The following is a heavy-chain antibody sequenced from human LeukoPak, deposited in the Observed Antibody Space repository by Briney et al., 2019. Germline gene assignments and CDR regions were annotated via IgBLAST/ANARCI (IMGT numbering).Heavy chain of an antibody. D-gene: IGHD1-26*01. Sequence: PLETLSLTCAVYGGSFSGYYWSWIRQPPGKGLEWIGEINHSGSTNYNPSLKSRVTISVDTSKNQFSLKLSSVTAADTAVYYCARDPYSGSYYGAFDIWGQGTMVTVSS. CDR1: GGSFSGYY. CDR3: ARDPYSGSYYGAFDI. CDR2: INHSGST. V-gene: IGHV4-34*01. J-gene: IGHJ3*02.